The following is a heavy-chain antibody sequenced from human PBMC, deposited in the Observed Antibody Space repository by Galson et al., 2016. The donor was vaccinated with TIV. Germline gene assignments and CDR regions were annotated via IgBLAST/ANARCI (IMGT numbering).Heavy chain of an antibody. CDR2: IYYSGST. CDR3: ARWADSGSYYDYFQD. D-gene: IGHD1-26*01. CDR1: GGSISNGGYF. Sequence: LSLTCNVSGGSISNGGYFWSWIRLHPGKGLEWIGNIYYSGSTYYNPSLESRVTISVDTSQNQFSLILRSVTAADTAVYYCARWADSGSYYDYFQDWGQGTLVTVSS. V-gene: IGHV4-31*03. J-gene: IGHJ1*01.